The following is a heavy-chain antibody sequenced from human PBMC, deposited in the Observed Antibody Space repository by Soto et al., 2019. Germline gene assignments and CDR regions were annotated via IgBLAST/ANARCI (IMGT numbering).Heavy chain of an antibody. D-gene: IGHD3-3*01. Sequence: SVKVSCKASGGTFSSYAISWVRQAPGQGLEWMGGIIPIFGTANYAQKFQGRVTITADESTSTAYMELSSLRSEDTAVYYCASRRYYDFLYYYGMDVWGQGTTVTVSS. V-gene: IGHV1-69*13. CDR1: GGTFSSYA. CDR3: ASRRYYDFLYYYGMDV. CDR2: IIPIFGTA. J-gene: IGHJ6*02.